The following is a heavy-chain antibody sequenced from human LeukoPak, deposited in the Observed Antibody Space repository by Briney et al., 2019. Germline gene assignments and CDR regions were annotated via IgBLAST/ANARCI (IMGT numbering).Heavy chain of an antibody. Sequence: SETLSLTCTVSGGSISSGGYYWSWIRQHPGKGLEWIGYIYYSGSSYYNPSLKSRVTISVDTSKNQFSLKLSSVTAADTAVYYCARHPQGAYCGGDCYPFDYWGQGTLVTVSS. CDR1: GGSISSGGYY. CDR2: IYYSGSS. D-gene: IGHD2-21*02. J-gene: IGHJ4*02. CDR3: ARHPQGAYCGGDCYPFDY. V-gene: IGHV4-31*03.